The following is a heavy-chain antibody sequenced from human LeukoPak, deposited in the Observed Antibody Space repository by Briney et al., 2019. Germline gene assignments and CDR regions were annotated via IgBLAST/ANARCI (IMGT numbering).Heavy chain of an antibody. CDR2: ISSSSSTI. D-gene: IGHD3-3*01. Sequence: PGGSLRLSCAASGFTFSSYSMNWVRQAPGKGLEWVSYISSSSSTIYYADSVKGRFTIPRDNAKNSLYLQMNSLRAEDTAVYYCARDQFLEWSIVDYWGQGTLVTVSS. V-gene: IGHV3-48*01. CDR1: GFTFSSYS. CDR3: ARDQFLEWSIVDY. J-gene: IGHJ4*02.